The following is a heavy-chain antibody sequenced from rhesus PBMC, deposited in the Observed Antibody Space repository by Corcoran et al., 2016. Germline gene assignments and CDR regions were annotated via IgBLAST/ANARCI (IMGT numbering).Heavy chain of an antibody. CDR3: ARVESGSYYNDWYFDL. CDR1: GYTFTELS. D-gene: IGHD3-16*01. CDR2: VDPVYGEI. Sequence: EVQLVQSGAEVKKPGASVKVSCKVSGYTFTELSMQWVRQAPGKGLEWMGGVDPVYGEIIHAEKFQGRVTMTENTSTDTAYMELSSLRSEDTAVYYCARVESGSYYNDWYFDLWGPGTPITISS. V-gene: IGHV1-156*01. J-gene: IGHJ2*01.